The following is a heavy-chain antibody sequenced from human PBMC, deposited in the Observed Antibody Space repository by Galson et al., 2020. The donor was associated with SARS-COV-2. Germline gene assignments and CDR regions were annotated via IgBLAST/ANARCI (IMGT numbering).Heavy chain of an antibody. J-gene: IGHJ3*02. CDR2: INPNSGGT. CDR3: ARDHHYYDSSHDAFDI. D-gene: IGHD3-22*01. CDR1: GYTFTGYY. Sequence: ASVKVSCKASGYTFTGYYMHWVRQAPGQGPEWMVWINPNSGGTNYAQKFQGRVTMTRDTSISTAYMELSRLRSDDTAVYYCARDHHYYDSSHDAFDIWGQGTMVTVSS. V-gene: IGHV1-2*02.